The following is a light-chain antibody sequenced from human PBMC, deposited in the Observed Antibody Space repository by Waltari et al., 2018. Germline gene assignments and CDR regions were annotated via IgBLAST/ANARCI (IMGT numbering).Light chain of an antibody. CDR2: KVS. V-gene: IGKV2-30*01. CDR3: MQGIHRPWT. CDR1: QSLVSSDGNTY. Sequence: DVVMTPSPLSLSVTLAQPASISCRSSQSLVSSDGNTYFNWFHQRPGQSPRRLFYKVSNRDSGVPDRFSGSGSGTDFTLTISRVEAEDVGVYYSMQGIHRPWTFGQGTKVEIK. J-gene: IGKJ1*01.